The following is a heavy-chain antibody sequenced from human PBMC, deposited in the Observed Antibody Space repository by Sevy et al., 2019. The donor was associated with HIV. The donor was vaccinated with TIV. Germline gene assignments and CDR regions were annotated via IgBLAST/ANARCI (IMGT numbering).Heavy chain of an antibody. J-gene: IGHJ4*02. CDR1: GFTFSSYA. CDR2: IIGSGGRT. Sequence: GGSLRLSCAASGFTFSSYAMSWVRQAPGKGLEWFSCIIGSGGRTYYAESVKGRFTISRDNAKNTLYLQMNNLRAEDTAVYYCAKDGHDYGDFYFNYWGQGTLVTVSS. V-gene: IGHV3-23*01. CDR3: AKDGHDYGDFYFNY. D-gene: IGHD4-17*01.